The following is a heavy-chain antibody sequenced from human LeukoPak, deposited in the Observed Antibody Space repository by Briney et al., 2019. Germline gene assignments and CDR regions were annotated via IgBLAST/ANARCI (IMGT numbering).Heavy chain of an antibody. D-gene: IGHD3-3*01. CDR3: ARDFDFWSGYSPVDY. J-gene: IGHJ4*02. CDR1: GHTFTGYY. V-gene: IGHV1-2*02. Sequence: GASVKVSCKASGHTFTGYYMHWVRQAPGQGLEWMGWINPNSGGTNYAQKFQGRVTMTRDTSISTAYMELSRLRSDDTAVYYCARDFDFWSGYSPVDYWGQGTLVTVSS. CDR2: INPNSGGT.